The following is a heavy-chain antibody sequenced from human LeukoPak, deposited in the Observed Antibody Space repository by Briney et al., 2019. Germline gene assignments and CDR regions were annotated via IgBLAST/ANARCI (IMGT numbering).Heavy chain of an antibody. Sequence: ASVKVSCKASGYTFIYYDMHWVRQAPGQGLEWVGTINPYDNSTNYAQKFQGRVTMTRDMSTSTVYMELNSLRSEDTAVYYCARDRGHDSSGCYDYWGQGTLVTVSS. CDR1: GYTFIYYD. J-gene: IGHJ4*02. CDR2: INPYDNST. CDR3: ARDRGHDSSGCYDY. V-gene: IGHV1-46*01. D-gene: IGHD3-22*01.